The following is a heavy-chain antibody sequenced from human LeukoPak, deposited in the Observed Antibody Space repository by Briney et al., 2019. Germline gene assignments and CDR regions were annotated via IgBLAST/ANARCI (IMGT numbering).Heavy chain of an antibody. CDR2: IRADGTTK. D-gene: IGHD5-24*01. J-gene: IGHJ4*02. CDR1: GLSVRDFE. V-gene: IGHV3-48*03. Sequence: GGSLRLSCVGSGLSVRDFEMNWGRQAPGKGLEWVAHIRADGTTKWYADSVRGRYNIARDNARNSLFLQMNSLRAEDTATYYCSRRFRDWGQGILVTVSS. CDR3: SRRFRD.